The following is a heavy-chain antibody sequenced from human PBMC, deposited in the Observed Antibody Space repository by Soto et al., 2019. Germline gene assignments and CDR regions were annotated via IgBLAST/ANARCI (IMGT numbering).Heavy chain of an antibody. CDR1: GFTFSSYA. J-gene: IGHJ3*02. V-gene: IGHV3-23*01. D-gene: IGHD3-10*01. CDR2: ISGSGGST. CDR3: AKDITPHLRGVRWGAFAI. Sequence: EVQLLESGGGLVQPGGSLRLSCAASGFTFSSYAMSWVRQAPGKGLEWVSAISGSGGSTYYADSVKGRFTISRDNSKNTVYLQMNSLRAEETAVYYCAKDITPHLRGVRWGAFAIWGQGTMVTVSS.